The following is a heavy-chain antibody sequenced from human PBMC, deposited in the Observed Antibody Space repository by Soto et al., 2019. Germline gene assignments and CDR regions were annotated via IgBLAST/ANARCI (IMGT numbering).Heavy chain of an antibody. V-gene: IGHV4-34*01. D-gene: IGHD1-26*01. CDR1: GGPFSTYY. CDR2: INPSGST. Sequence: SETLSLTCAVYGGPFSTYYWSWIRQPPGKGLEWIGEINPSGSTTYNPSLKSRVTISVDTSKNQFSLKLTSVTAADTAVYYCARGGIVGAFDLWGQGTMVTVSS. J-gene: IGHJ3*01. CDR3: ARGGIVGAFDL.